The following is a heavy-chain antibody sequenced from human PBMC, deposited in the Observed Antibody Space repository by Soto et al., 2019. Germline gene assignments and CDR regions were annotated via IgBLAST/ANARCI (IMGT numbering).Heavy chain of an antibody. J-gene: IGHJ3*02. CDR3: ARNYDSTAGGALDI. CDR2: IYSGGST. CDR1: GFTVSSNY. V-gene: IGHV3-53*01. Sequence: EVQLVESGGGVIQPGGSLRLSCAASGFTVSSNYMSCVRQAPGKGLEWVSVIYSGGSTYYADSVKGRVTISRDNSKNTLYLQMNSLRAEVTAVYYCARNYDSTAGGALDIWGQGTMVTVSS. D-gene: IGHD3-22*01.